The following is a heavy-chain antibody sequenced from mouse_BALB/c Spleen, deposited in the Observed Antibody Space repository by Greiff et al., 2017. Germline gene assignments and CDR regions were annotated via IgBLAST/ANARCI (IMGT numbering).Heavy chain of an antibody. CDR2: ISSGGSYT. Sequence: EVQLVESGGGLVKPGGSLKLSCAASGFTFSSYTMSWVRQTPEKRLEWVATISSGGSYTYYPDSVKGRFTISRDNAKNTLYLQMSSLKSEDTAVYYCTREDGYYAMDYWGQGTSVTVSS. J-gene: IGHJ4*01. CDR1: GFTFSSYT. D-gene: IGHD2-3*01. CDR3: TREDGYYAMDY. V-gene: IGHV5-6-4*01.